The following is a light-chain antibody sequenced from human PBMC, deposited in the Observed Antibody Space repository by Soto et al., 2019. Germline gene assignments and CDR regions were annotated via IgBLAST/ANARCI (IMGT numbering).Light chain of an antibody. CDR1: SSDVGGYNY. J-gene: IGLJ1*01. Sequence: QSVLTQPASVSGSPGQSITLSCTGTSSDVGGYNYVSWYQQHPGKAPKLMIYEVSYRPSGVSDRFSGSKSGNTASLTISGLQAEDEADYYCSSYTSSSTLNVFGTGTKLTVL. CDR2: EVS. V-gene: IGLV2-14*01. CDR3: SSYTSSSTLNV.